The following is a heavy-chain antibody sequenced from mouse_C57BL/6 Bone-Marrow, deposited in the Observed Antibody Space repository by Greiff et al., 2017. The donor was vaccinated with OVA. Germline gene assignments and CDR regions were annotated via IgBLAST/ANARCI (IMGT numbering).Heavy chain of an antibody. CDR2: INPNYGTT. J-gene: IGHJ1*03. CDR1: GYSFTDYN. D-gene: IGHD1-1*01. CDR3: ARPLYYGGYFDV. V-gene: IGHV1-39*01. Sequence: VHVKQSGPELVKPGASVKISCKASGYSFTDYNMNWVKQSNGKSLEWIGVINPNYGTTSYNQKFKGKATLTVDQSSSTAYMQLNSLTSEDSAVYYCARPLYYGGYFDVWGTGTTVTVSS.